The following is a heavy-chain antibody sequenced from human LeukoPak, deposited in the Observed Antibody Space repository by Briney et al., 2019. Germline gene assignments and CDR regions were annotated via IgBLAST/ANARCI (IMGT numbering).Heavy chain of an antibody. CDR1: GFTFSTYW. J-gene: IGHJ4*02. CDR3: AKDLTGFWSGGAFDY. V-gene: IGHV3-7*03. Sequence: PGGSLRLSCAASGFTFSTYWMTWVRQASGKGLEWVANIKQDGNEKYYVDSVKGRFTISRDNAKNSLYLQMNSLRAEDMALYYCAKDLTGFWSGGAFDYWGQGTLVTVSS. CDR2: IKQDGNEK. D-gene: IGHD3-3*01.